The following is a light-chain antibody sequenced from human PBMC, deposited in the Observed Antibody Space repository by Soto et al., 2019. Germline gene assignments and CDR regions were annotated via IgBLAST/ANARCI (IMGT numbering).Light chain of an antibody. CDR3: QQRSNWPYLT. CDR1: QSVSGY. J-gene: IGKJ4*01. Sequence: EIVVTQSPDTLSLSPGERATLSCRASQSVSGYLGWYQQKPGQAPRLLIYDASNRAYGVQARFRGSVSGTNFTLTIASLEPEDFAVYYCQQRSNWPYLTFGGGTRV. V-gene: IGKV3-11*01. CDR2: DAS.